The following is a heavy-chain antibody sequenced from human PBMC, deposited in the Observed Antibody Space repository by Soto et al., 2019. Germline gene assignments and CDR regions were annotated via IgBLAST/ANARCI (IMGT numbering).Heavy chain of an antibody. CDR3: ARKVSGSTGRPDLWYFDL. Sequence: EVQLLDSGGGLVQPGGSLRLSCAASGFNFSGHALTWGRQAPGKGLEWVSAISGGGDVTFYADPVKGRFTISRDNSKNALYLQMNTLRAEDTAVYYCARKVSGSTGRPDLWYFDLWGRGTLVTVSS. J-gene: IGHJ2*01. CDR2: ISGGGDVT. D-gene: IGHD3-10*01. CDR1: GFNFSGHA. V-gene: IGHV3-23*01.